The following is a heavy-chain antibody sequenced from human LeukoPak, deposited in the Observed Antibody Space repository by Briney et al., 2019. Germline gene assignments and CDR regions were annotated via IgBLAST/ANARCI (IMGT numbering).Heavy chain of an antibody. D-gene: IGHD6-19*01. CDR3: TTRAVAGSSPY. CDR1: GFTFSNAW. J-gene: IGHJ4*02. CDR2: IKSKTDGGTI. Sequence: KTGGSLRLSCAASGFTFSNAWMSWVRQAPGKGLEWVGRIKSKTDGGTIDYAAPLKGRFTISRDDSKNTLYLQVNSLKTEDTAVYYCTTRAVAGSSPYWGQGTLVTVSS. V-gene: IGHV3-15*01.